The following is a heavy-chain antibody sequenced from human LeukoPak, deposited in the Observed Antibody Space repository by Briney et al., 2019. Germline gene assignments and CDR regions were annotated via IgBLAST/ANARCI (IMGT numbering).Heavy chain of an antibody. CDR2: ISSSGDYI. Sequence: KSGGSLRLSCAASGFTFNAYSMNWVRQAPGKGLEWVSSISSSGDYIYYADSLKGRFTISRDNAKNSLFLQMNSLRAEDTAVYYCARDGVPVYYYAMDVWGQGTTVTVSS. D-gene: IGHD3-16*01. CDR3: ARDGVPVYYYAMDV. V-gene: IGHV3-21*01. CDR1: GFTFNAYS. J-gene: IGHJ6*02.